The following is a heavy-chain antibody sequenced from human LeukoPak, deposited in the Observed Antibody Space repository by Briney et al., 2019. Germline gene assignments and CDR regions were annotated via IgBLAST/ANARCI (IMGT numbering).Heavy chain of an antibody. CDR1: GGSFSGYY. Sequence: SETLSLTCAVYGGSFSGYYWSWIRQPPGKGLEWIGEINHSGSTNYNPSLKSRVTISVDTSKNQFSLKLSSVTAADTAVYYCARTRSYALQDFDYWGQGTLVTVSS. V-gene: IGHV4-34*01. CDR3: ARTRSYALQDFDY. CDR2: INHSGST. J-gene: IGHJ4*02. D-gene: IGHD2-2*01.